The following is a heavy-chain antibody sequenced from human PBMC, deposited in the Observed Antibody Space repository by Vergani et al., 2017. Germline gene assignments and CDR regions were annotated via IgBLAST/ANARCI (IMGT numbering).Heavy chain of an antibody. J-gene: IGHJ6*03. CDR1: GGTFSSYA. Sequence: QVQLVQSGAEVKKPGSSVKVSCKASGGTFSSYAISWVRQAPGQGLEWMGGIIPIFGTANYAQTFQGRVTITADESTSTAYMELSSLRSEETAGYYCARGDCTNGVCYTGYCYYYMDVWGKGTTVSVSS. D-gene: IGHD2-8*01. CDR3: ARGDCTNGVCYTGYCYYYMDV. CDR2: IIPIFGTA. V-gene: IGHV1-69*12.